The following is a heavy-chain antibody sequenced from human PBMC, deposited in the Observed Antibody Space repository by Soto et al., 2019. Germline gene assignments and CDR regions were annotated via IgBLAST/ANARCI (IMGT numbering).Heavy chain of an antibody. D-gene: IGHD5-12*01. CDR1: GASISSGDYF. CDR2: IYDSGSS. CDR3: AREKGYISGPKNFDY. J-gene: IGHJ4*02. V-gene: IGHV4-30-4*01. Sequence: SETRSLTCTVSGASISSGDYFWSWIRQSPGKGLEWIGYIYDSGSSYYNPSLKSRVSMSVDTSKNQFSLKLSSVTAADTAVYYCAREKGYISGPKNFDYWGQGTLVTVSS.